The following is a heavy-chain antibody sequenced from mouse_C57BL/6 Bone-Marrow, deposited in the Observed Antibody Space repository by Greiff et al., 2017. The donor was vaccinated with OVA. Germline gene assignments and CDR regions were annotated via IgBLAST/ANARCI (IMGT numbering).Heavy chain of an antibody. CDR2: INPNNGGT. V-gene: IGHV1-18*01. D-gene: IGHD5-5*01. CDR1: GYTFTDYN. J-gene: IGHJ2*01. CDR3: ARETTRGYYFDY. Sequence: VQLQQSGPELVKPGASVKIPCKASGYTFTDYNMDWVKQSHGKSLEWIGDINPNNGGTIYNQKFKGKATLTVDKSSSTAYMELRSLTSEDTAVYYCARETTRGYYFDYWGQGTTLTVSS.